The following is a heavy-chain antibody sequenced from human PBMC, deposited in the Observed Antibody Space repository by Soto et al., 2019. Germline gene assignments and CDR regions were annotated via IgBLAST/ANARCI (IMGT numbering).Heavy chain of an antibody. V-gene: IGHV1-69*02. CDR2: IIPSLGIA. J-gene: IGHJ6*02. CDR3: AGGIINYYYGMDV. D-gene: IGHD2-15*01. CDR1: GGTFSSYT. Sequence: QVQLVQSGAEVKKPGSSVKVSCKASGGTFSSYTISWVRQAPGQGLEWMGRIIPSLGIANYAQKFQGRVTITADKSTSTAYMELSSLRSEDTAVYYCAGGIINYYYGMDVWGQGTTVTVSS.